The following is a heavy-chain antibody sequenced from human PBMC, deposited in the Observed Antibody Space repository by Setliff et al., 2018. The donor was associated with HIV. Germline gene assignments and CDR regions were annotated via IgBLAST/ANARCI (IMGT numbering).Heavy chain of an antibody. CDR1: GDSVSNNDAA. CDR2: THYRSKWYH. V-gene: IGHV6-1*01. CDR3: ARAHEAQYGYGFDY. Sequence: PSQTLSLTCAISGDSVSNNDAAWNWSRQSPSRGLEWLGRTHYRSKWYHDYAASLKGRMNISSDTSRNQFSLQLHSVTPEDTAIYYCARAHEAQYGYGFDYWGQGILVTVSS. J-gene: IGHJ4*02. D-gene: IGHD5-12*01.